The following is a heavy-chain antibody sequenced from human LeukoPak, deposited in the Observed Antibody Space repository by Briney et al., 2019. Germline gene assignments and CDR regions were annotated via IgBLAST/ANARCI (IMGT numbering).Heavy chain of an antibody. J-gene: IGHJ4*02. Sequence: SGGSLRLSCAASGCTFDDYGMSWVRHAPGKGLEWVSGINWNGGSTGYADSVKGRFTISRDNAKNSLYLQMNSLRAEDTALYYCARGNLYYYGSGSPYYFDYWGQGTLVTVSS. D-gene: IGHD3-10*01. CDR3: ARGNLYYYGSGSPYYFDY. CDR1: GCTFDDYG. CDR2: INWNGGST. V-gene: IGHV3-20*04.